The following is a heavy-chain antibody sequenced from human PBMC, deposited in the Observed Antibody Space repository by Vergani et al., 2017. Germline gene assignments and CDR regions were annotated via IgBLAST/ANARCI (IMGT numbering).Heavy chain of an antibody. V-gene: IGHV3-30*02. CDR3: ANEGSANRIRGWLDH. J-gene: IGHJ4*02. CDR2: IQYDGSDI. Sequence: LVESGGGLVQPGGSLRLSCAASGFSVSNSGMHWVRQTPGKGLEWVAFIQYDGSDIFYADFVEGRFTISRDNSKNSLYLQMRSLRFDDTAVYYCANEGSANRIRGWLDHWGQGALVTVSS. CDR1: GFSVSNSG. D-gene: IGHD3-10*01.